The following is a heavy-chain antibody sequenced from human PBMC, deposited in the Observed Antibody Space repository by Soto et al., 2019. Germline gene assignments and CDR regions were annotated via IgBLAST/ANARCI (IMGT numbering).Heavy chain of an antibody. CDR1: GYTFTSYV. D-gene: IGHD6-13*01. J-gene: IGHJ6*02. CDR2: ISAYNGNT. Sequence: QVQLVQSGAEVKKPGASVKVSCKASGYTFTSYVISWVRQAPGQGLAWMGWISAYNGNTNYAQKLQGRVTMTTDTSTRTAYMELGSLRSDQTAVHYRASYREQLVLYGMDVWGQGTTVTVSS. V-gene: IGHV1-18*01. CDR3: ASYREQLVLYGMDV.